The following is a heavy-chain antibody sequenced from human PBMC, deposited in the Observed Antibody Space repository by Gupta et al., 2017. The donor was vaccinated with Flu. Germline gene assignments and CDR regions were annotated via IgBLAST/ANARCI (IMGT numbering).Heavy chain of an antibody. D-gene: IGHD2-2*01. Sequence: QMQLVQSGPEVKKPGTSVKVSCKASGFTFTSSAMQWVRQARGQRLEWIGWIVVGSGNTNYAQKFQERVTITRDMSTSTAYMELSSLRSEDTAVYYCAADGGKYCSSTSCHIQMWGFDPWGQGTLVTVSS. CDR2: IVVGSGNT. V-gene: IGHV1-58*02. J-gene: IGHJ5*02. CDR3: AADGGKYCSSTSCHIQMWGFDP. CDR1: GFTFTSSA.